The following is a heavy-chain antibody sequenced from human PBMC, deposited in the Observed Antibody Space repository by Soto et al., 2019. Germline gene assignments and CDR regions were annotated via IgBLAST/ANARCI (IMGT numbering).Heavy chain of an antibody. J-gene: IGHJ3*02. D-gene: IGHD6-19*01. CDR1: GFTFSSXX. CDR3: AKGDEWLGDAFDI. CDR2: ISGSGGST. V-gene: IGHV3-23*01. Sequence: EVQLLESGGGLVQXGXXXXXSCAASGFTFSSXXMSWVRQAPGKGLEWVSAISGSGGSTYYAHSVKGRFTISRDNSKNSLYLKMNSLRAEDTAVYYCAKGDEWLGDAFDIWGQGTIVTVSS.